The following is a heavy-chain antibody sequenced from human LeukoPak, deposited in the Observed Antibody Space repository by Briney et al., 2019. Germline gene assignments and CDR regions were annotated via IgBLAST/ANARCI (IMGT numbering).Heavy chain of an antibody. Sequence: SVKVSCKASGFTFTSSAVQWVRQARGQRLEWIGWIVVGSGNTSYAQKLQERVTITRDMSTSTAYMELSSLRSEDTAVYYCAARGDYVDPDYWGQGTLVTVSS. CDR3: AARGDYVDPDY. D-gene: IGHD4-17*01. V-gene: IGHV1-58*01. CDR2: IVVGSGNT. CDR1: GFTFTSSA. J-gene: IGHJ4*02.